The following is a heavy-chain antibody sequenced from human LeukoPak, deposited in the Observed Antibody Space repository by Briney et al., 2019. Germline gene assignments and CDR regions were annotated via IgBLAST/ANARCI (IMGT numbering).Heavy chain of an antibody. CDR3: ARWLDGYTPLDY. V-gene: IGHV3-21*01. CDR1: GFTFDGYS. Sequence: PGGSLRLSCAASGFTFDGYSRNWVRQAPGKGLEWVASISKSGRYIHYAASVRGRFTTSRDNGRNSVYLQMTGLRIGDTATYFCARWLDGYTPLDYWGQGVLVTV. J-gene: IGHJ4*02. CDR2: ISKSGRYI. D-gene: IGHD5-24*01.